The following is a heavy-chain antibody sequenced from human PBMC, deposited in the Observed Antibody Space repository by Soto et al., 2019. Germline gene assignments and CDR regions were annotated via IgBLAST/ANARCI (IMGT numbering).Heavy chain of an antibody. D-gene: IGHD4-17*01. J-gene: IGHJ4*02. CDR3: ARGDYGDYFAPPDY. Sequence: QVQLVESGGGVVQPGRSLRLSCAASGLTFSSFAMQWVRQAPGKGLEWVAFIRYDGNDKYYTDSVKGRFTISRDNSKKTLYLQMNSLRAEDTAFYYCARGDYGDYFAPPDYWGQGTLVTVSS. CDR1: GLTFSSFA. V-gene: IGHV3-33*01. CDR2: IRYDGNDK.